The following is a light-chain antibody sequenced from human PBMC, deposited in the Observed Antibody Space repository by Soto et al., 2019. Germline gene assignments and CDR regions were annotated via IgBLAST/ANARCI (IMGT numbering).Light chain of an antibody. CDR3: QQYNDWPLT. Sequence: EIVLTQSPGTLSLSPGERATLSCRASQSVSSSHLAWYQQKPGQAPRLLMYGASNRATGIPDRFSGSGSGTDFTLTISGLEPEDFAVYYCQQYNDWPLTFGGGTKVDIK. V-gene: IGKV3-20*01. J-gene: IGKJ4*01. CDR2: GAS. CDR1: QSVSSSH.